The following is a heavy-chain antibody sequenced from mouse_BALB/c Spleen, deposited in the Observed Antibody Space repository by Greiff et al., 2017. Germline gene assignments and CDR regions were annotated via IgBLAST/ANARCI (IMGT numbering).Heavy chain of an antibody. V-gene: IGHV2-9*02. J-gene: IGHJ4*01. CDR1: GFSLTSYG. CDR2: IWAGGST. CDR3: AREWDGYYAMDY. D-gene: IGHD2-3*01. Sequence: VKLMESGPGLVAPSQSLSITCTVSGFSLTSYGVHWVRQPPGKGLEWLGVIWAGGSTNYNSALMSRLSISKDNSKSQVFLKMNSLQTDDTAMYYCAREWDGYYAMDYWGQGTSVTVSS.